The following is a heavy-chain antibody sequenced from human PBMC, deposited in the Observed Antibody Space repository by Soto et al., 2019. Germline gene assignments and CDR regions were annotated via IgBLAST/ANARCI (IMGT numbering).Heavy chain of an antibody. CDR1: GYTFTSYG. V-gene: IGHV1-18*01. CDR2: ISGYNGNT. Sequence: QVQLVQSGAEVKKPGASVKVSCKASGYTFTSYGISWVRQAPGQGREWMGWISGYNGNTRYAQKLQGRVTMTTDTSTSTACMELRSLRADDTAVYYCARESSSSCHDYWGQGTLVTVSS. J-gene: IGHJ4*02. D-gene: IGHD6-13*01. CDR3: ARESSSSCHDY.